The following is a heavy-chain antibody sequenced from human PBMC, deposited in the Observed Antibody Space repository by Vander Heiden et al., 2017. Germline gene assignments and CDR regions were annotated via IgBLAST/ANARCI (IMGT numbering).Heavy chain of an antibody. CDR3: ARDFTRGGDWYFDL. D-gene: IGHD3-10*01. V-gene: IGHV3-33*01. J-gene: IGHJ2*01. CDR1: GFTLSSYG. Sequence: QVQLVESGGGVVQPGRSLRLSCAASGFTLSSYGMHWVRRAPGKGLEWVAVIWYDGSNKYYADSVKGRFTISRDNSKNTLYLQMNSLRAEDTAVYYCARDFTRGGDWYFDLWGRGTLVTVSS. CDR2: IWYDGSNK.